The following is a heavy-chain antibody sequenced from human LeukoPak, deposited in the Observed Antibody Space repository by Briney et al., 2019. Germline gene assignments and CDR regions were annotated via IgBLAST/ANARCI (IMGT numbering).Heavy chain of an antibody. D-gene: IGHD6-13*01. V-gene: IGHV4-59*01. J-gene: IGHJ4*02. CDR3: ARDGAGGKMAY. CDR1: GGSISTYY. Sequence: SETLSLTCTVSGGSISTYYWSWIRQPPGKGLEWIGYTYFSGGTNYNPSLRSRVTISVDTSKNQFSLKLSSVTAADTAVYYCARDGAGGKMAYWGQGTLVTVSS. CDR2: TYFSGGT.